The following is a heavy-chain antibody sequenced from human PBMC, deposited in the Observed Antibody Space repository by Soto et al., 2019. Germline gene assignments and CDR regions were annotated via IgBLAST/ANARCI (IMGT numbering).Heavy chain of an antibody. Sequence: GGSLRLSCAASGFTFSSYGMHWVRQAPGKGLEWVAVISYDGSNKYYADSVKGRFTISRDNSKNTLYLQMNSLRAEETAVYYCAKDSNTQQLVTSSMDVWGTVTTVT. V-gene: IGHV3-30*18. D-gene: IGHD6-13*01. CDR1: GFTFSSYG. CDR3: AKDSNTQQLVTSSMDV. CDR2: ISYDGSNK. J-gene: IGHJ6*04.